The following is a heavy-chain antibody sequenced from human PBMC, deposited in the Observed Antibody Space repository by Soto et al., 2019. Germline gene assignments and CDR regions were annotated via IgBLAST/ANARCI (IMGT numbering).Heavy chain of an antibody. CDR3: ARDRYCSGGSCYSYDY. V-gene: IGHV4-59*01. CDR2: IYYSGST. Sequence: SETLSLTCTVSGGSISSYDWSWIRQPPGKGLEWIGYIYYSGSTNYNPSLKSRVTISVDTSKNQFSLKLSSVTAADTAVYYCARDRYCSGGSCYSYDYWGQGTLVTVSS. D-gene: IGHD2-15*01. CDR1: GGSISSYD. J-gene: IGHJ4*02.